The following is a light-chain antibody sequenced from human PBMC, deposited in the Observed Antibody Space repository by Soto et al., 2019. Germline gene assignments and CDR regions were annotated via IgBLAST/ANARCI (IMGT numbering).Light chain of an antibody. J-gene: IGKJ1*01. CDR1: QSVSSN. CDR3: QQYINWPRT. V-gene: IGKV3-15*01. CDR2: GAS. Sequence: EVVMTQSPATLSVSPGKRATLSCRASQSVSSNLAWYQQNRGQAPRLLIYGASTRATGVPARFSGSGSGTEFTLTISSLQSEDFAVYYCQQYINWPRTFGQGSKVEIK.